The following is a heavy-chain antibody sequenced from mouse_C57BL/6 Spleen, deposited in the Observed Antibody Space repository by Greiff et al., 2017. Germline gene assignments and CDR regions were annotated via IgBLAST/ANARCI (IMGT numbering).Heavy chain of an antibody. D-gene: IGHD1-1*01. CDR1: GYTFTNSW. Sequence: QVQLQQSGAELVRPGTSVKMSCKASGYTFTNSWIGWAKQRPGHGLEWIGDIYPGGGSTNYNEQFKGKAPLTADNSSSTAYMEFSSLTSEDSAIYYWARFRDGSSSDFDYWGQGTTLTVSS. V-gene: IGHV1-63*01. J-gene: IGHJ2*01. CDR3: ARFRDGSSSDFDY. CDR2: IYPGGGST.